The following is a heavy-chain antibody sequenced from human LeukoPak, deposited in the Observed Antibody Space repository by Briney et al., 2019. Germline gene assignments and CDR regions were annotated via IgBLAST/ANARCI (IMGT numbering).Heavy chain of an antibody. CDR3: ARGPPRGKYYYMDV. D-gene: IGHD1-1*01. V-gene: IGHV3-13*01. CDR2: IGAASDT. J-gene: IGHJ6*03. CDR1: GFTFSSFD. Sequence: GRSLRLSCAASGFTFSSFDMHWVRQPTGQGLEWVSSIGAASDTYYPGSVEGRFTLSRDNAKNSLYLQMNSLTAGDTAVYYCARGPPRGKYYYMDVWGKGTTVTVSS.